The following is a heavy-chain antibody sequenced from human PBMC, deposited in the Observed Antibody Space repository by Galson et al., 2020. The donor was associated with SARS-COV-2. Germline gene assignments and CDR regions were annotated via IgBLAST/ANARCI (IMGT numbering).Heavy chain of an antibody. CDR3: ARGADVLLWFGELLPGGLVDY. D-gene: IGHD3-10*01. CDR1: GGSISSSSYY. CDR2: IYYSGST. Sequence: SETLSLTCTVSGGSISSSSYYWGWIRQPPGKGLEWIGSIYYSGSTYYNPSLKSRVTISVDTSKNQFSLQLSSVTAADTAVYYCARGADVLLWFGELLPGGLVDYWGQGTLVTVSS. J-gene: IGHJ4*02. V-gene: IGHV4-39*01.